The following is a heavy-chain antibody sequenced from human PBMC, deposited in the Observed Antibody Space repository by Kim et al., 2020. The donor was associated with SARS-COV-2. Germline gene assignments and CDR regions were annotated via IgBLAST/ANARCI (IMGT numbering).Heavy chain of an antibody. J-gene: IGHJ6*02. Sequence: SETLSLICTVSGGSISDYYWSWIRQPVGKGLEWIGRVFVTGKTDYSPSLKSRVTMSLDTSKSQVSLKLSSVTAADSAVYYCARTGSMDVWGQGTTVIVS. CDR1: GGSISDYY. D-gene: IGHD6-13*01. CDR2: VFVTGKT. CDR3: ARTGSMDV. V-gene: IGHV4-4*07.